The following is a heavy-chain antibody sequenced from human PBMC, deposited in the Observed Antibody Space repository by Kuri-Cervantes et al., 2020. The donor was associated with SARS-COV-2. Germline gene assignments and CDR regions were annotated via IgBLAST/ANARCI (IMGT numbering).Heavy chain of an antibody. CDR1: GGSFSSYA. V-gene: IGHV1-69*04. CDR2: IIPIVGVP. Sequence: SVKVSCKTSGGSFSSYAISWVRQAPGQGLEWMGRIIPIVGVPNYAQNFQGRVTITADTSTSTAYVELGSLRSEDTAVYHCARETSRTSGTGYYFDYWGQRTLVTVSS. J-gene: IGHJ4*02. CDR3: ARETSRTSGTGYYFDY. D-gene: IGHD6-19*01.